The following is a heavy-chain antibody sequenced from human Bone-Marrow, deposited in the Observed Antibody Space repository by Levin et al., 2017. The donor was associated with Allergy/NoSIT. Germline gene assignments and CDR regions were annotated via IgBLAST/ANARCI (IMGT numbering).Heavy chain of an antibody. CDR3: ARVSYSGYDSRGAFDI. D-gene: IGHD5-12*01. CDR2: IHYTGST. Sequence: KSGGSLRLSCTVSGGSISTYYWTWIRQPPGKGLEWIGYIHYTGSTDADPSLKSRVTMSVDTSKNHFSLKLSSVSGADTAMYYCARVSYSGYDSRGAFDIWGQGTMVTVSS. J-gene: IGHJ3*02. CDR1: GGSISTYY. V-gene: IGHV4-59*01.